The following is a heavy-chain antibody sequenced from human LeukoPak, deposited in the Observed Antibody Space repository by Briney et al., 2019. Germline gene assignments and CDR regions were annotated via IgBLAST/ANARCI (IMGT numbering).Heavy chain of an antibody. CDR2: IYYSGST. V-gene: IGHV4-59*01. J-gene: IGHJ6*04. CDR3: ARGQWLPDV. Sequence: PSETLSLTCTVSGGSISSYYWSWIRQPPGKGPEWIGYIYYSGSTNYNPSLKSRVTISVDTSKNQFSLKLSSVTAADTAVYYCARGQWLPDVWGKGTTVTVSS. CDR1: GGSISSYY. D-gene: IGHD5-24*01.